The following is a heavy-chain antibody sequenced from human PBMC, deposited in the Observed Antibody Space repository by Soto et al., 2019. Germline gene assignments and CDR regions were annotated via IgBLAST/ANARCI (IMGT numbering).Heavy chain of an antibody. D-gene: IGHD6-6*01. J-gene: IGHJ4*02. Sequence: ASVKVSCKASGYTFTTYYMHWVRQAPGQGLEWMGMINPSGGSTKYAQKFQGRVTMTRDTSTSTVYMELSSLRSEDTALYYCARVYSTSSPLFDYWGQGTLVTVSS. V-gene: IGHV1-46*01. CDR3: ARVYSTSSPLFDY. CDR2: INPSGGST. CDR1: GYTFTTYY.